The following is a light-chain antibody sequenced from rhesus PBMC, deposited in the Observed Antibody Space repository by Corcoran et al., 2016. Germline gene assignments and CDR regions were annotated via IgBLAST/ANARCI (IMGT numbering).Light chain of an antibody. J-gene: IGKJ3*01. Sequence: DIQMTQSPSSLSASVGDRVTITCRASQGISNWLAWYQQKPGKAPKLLIYRASNLETGVPSRFSGSGSGTEFTLTISSLQPEDIATDYCQQHDNSPFTFGPGTKLDIK. CDR1: QGISNW. V-gene: IGKV1-69*01. CDR2: RAS. CDR3: QQHDNSPFT.